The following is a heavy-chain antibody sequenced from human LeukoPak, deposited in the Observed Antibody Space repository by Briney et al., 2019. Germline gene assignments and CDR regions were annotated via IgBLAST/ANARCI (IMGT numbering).Heavy chain of an antibody. J-gene: IGHJ6*02. Sequence: GGSLRLSCAASGFTFSSYDMSWVRQAPGKGLEWVSSISNSGYNTFYADSVKGRFTISRDNSKNTLYLQMNSLRAEDTAVYYCAKVPDDFWSGYYDYYYYGMDVWGQGTTVTVSS. CDR1: GFTFSSYD. D-gene: IGHD3-3*01. CDR3: AKVPDDFWSGYYDYYYYGMDV. CDR2: ISNSGYNT. V-gene: IGHV3-23*01.